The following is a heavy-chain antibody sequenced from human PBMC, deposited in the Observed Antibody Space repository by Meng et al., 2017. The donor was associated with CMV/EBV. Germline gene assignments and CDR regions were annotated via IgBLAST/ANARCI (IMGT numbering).Heavy chain of an antibody. D-gene: IGHD6-19*01. CDR3: ARAVGGSGWYYFDY. J-gene: IGHJ4*02. V-gene: IGHV4-39*07. CDR1: GGSISSSRYY. CDR2: IYYSGST. Sequence: SETLSLTCTVSGGSISSSRYYWGWIRQPPGKGLEWIGSIYYSGSTYYNPSLKSRVTISVDTSKNQFSLKLSSVTAADTAVYYCARAVGGSGWYYFDYWGQGTLVTVSS.